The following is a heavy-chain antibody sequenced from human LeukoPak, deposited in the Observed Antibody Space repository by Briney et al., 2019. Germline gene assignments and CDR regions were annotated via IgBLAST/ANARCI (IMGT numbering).Heavy chain of an antibody. V-gene: IGHV1-2*02. CDR1: EYIFTVFY. Sequence: GASVKVSCTASEYIFTVFYIHWLRQAPGQGLEWMGWINPNSGGTNYAQKFQGRVTMTRDTSISTAYMELSRLRSDDTAVYYCARQSGSGSYSPGLHYYYYYGMDVWGQGTTVTVSS. D-gene: IGHD3-10*01. CDR3: ARQSGSGSYSPGLHYYYYYGMDV. J-gene: IGHJ6*02. CDR2: INPNSGGT.